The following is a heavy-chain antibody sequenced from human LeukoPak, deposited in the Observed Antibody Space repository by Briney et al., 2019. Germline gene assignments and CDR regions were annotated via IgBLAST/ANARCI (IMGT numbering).Heavy chain of an antibody. CDR2: INPNSGGT. D-gene: IGHD3-22*01. J-gene: IGHJ4*02. Sequence: ASVKVSCKASGYTFTGYYMHWVRQAPGQGLEWMGWINPNSGGTNYAQKFQGRVTMTRDTSISTAYMELSRLRSDDTAVYYCARAPYYYDSSGPRHYGGQGTLVSVSS. CDR1: GYTFTGYY. V-gene: IGHV1-2*02. CDR3: ARAPYYYDSSGPRHY.